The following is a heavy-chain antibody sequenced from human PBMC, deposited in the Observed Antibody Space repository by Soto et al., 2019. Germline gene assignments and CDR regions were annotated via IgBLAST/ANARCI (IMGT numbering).Heavy chain of an antibody. J-gene: IGHJ4*02. CDR1: GYTFTSYD. Sequence: ASVKVSCKASGYTFTSYDINWVRQATGQGLEWMGWMNPNSGNTDYAQKSQGRVTITRDMSTSTAYMELSSLRSEDTAVYYCAAVTEYYYDSSGYPPHDYWGQGTLVTVSS. CDR3: AAVTEYYYDSSGYPPHDY. V-gene: IGHV1-8*01. CDR2: MNPNSGNT. D-gene: IGHD3-22*01.